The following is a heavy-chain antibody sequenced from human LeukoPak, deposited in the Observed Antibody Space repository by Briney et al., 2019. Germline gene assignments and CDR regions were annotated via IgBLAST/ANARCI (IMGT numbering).Heavy chain of an antibody. J-gene: IGHJ4*02. CDR3: ARHGGSESYYMPYYFDY. V-gene: IGHV4-4*02. CDR1: GDSISSNNW. Sequence: SETLSLTCAVSGDSISSNNWWNWVRQPPGKGLEWIGEIFHGGNTIYNPSLKSRVTMFEDASKNQFSLRLSSVTAADTAVYFCARHGGSESYYMPYYFDYWGQGTLATVSS. D-gene: IGHD3-10*01. CDR2: IFHGGNT.